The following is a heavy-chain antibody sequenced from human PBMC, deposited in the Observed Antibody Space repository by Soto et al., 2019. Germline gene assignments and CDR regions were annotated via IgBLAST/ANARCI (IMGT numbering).Heavy chain of an antibody. CDR3: ARDLSVTPYDAFDI. V-gene: IGHV1-18*01. J-gene: IGHJ3*02. Sequence: ASVKVSCKASGYTFTSYGISWVRQAPGQGLEWMGWISAYNGNTNYAQKLQGRVTMTTDTSTSTGYMELRSLRSDDTAVYYCARDLSVTPYDAFDIWGQGTMVTVSS. CDR2: ISAYNGNT. D-gene: IGHD4-17*01. CDR1: GYTFTSYG.